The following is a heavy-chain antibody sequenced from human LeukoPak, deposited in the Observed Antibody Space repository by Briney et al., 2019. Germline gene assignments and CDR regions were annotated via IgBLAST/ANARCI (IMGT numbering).Heavy chain of an antibody. CDR1: EVPLSNYA. CDR2: IIPIFGTA. J-gene: IGHJ3*02. Sequence: SVKLCCKPSEVPLSNYAISWERQAPGPGLDWKRGIIPIFGTANYAQKFQGRVTITTDESTSTAYMELSSLRSEDTAVYYCARGKIVVVPAGVAFDIWGQGTMVTVSS. V-gene: IGHV1-69*05. D-gene: IGHD2-2*01. CDR3: ARGKIVVVPAGVAFDI.